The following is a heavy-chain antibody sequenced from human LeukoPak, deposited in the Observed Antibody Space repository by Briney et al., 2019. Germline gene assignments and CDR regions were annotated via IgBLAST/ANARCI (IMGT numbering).Heavy chain of an antibody. CDR3: ASGYYYDSSGLIDY. CDR2: IIPILGIA. J-gene: IGHJ4*02. V-gene: IGHV1-69*04. Sequence: GASVKVSCKASGGTFISYAISWVRQAPGQGLEWMGRIIPILGIANYAQKFQGRVTITADKSTSTAYMELSSLRSEDTAVYYCASGYYYDSSGLIDYWGQGTLVTVSS. D-gene: IGHD3-22*01. CDR1: GGTFISYA.